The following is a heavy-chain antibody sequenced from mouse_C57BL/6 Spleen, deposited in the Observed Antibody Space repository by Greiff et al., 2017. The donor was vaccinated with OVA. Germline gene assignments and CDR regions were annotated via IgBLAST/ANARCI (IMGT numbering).Heavy chain of an antibody. Sequence: VKLQQSGAELVRPGASVTLSCKASGYTFTDYELHWLKQTPVHGLEWIGAIDPETGGPAYNQKFKGKAILTADKSSSTAYMELRSLTSEDSAVYYCTVTYYFDYWGKGTTLTVAS. CDR1: GYTFTDYE. V-gene: IGHV1-15*01. D-gene: IGHD2-12*01. J-gene: IGHJ2*01. CDR3: TVTYYFDY. CDR2: IDPETGGP.